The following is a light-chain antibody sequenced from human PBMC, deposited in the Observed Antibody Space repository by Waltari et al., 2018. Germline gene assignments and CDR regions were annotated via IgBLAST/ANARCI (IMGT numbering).Light chain of an antibody. J-gene: IGLJ3*02. CDR2: KDN. Sequence: YELTQPPSVSVSPGQTAKITCSAEALPQQYASWYQQTPGQAPVVVMSKDNERPSGIPERFSGSTSGTIVTLTITGVQAEDEADYYCQSADSSGTYWVFGGGTKLTVL. CDR1: ALPQQY. V-gene: IGLV3-25*03. CDR3: QSADSSGTYWV.